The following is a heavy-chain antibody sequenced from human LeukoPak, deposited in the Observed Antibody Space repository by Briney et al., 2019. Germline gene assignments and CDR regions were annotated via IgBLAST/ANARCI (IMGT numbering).Heavy chain of an antibody. V-gene: IGHV4-30-2*01. J-gene: IGHJ4*02. CDR2: IYHSGST. CDR3: ARATSEDGSVYFDY. CDR1: GGSISSGGYY. Sequence: SQTLSLTCTVSGGSISSGGYYWSWIRQPPGKGLEWIGYIYHSGSTYYNPSLKSRVTISVDRSKNQFSLKLSSVTAADTAAYYCARATSEDGSVYFDYWGQGTLVTVSS. D-gene: IGHD5-24*01.